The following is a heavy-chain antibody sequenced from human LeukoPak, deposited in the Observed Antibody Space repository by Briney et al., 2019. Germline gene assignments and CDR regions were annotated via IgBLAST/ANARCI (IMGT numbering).Heavy chain of an antibody. CDR3: ARFGELEHNWFDP. J-gene: IGHJ5*02. V-gene: IGHV4-31*03. D-gene: IGHD3-10*01. CDR1: GGSISSGGYY. CDR2: IYYSGST. Sequence: SETLSPTCTVSGGSISSGGYYWSWIRQHPGKGLEWIGYIYYSGSTYYNPSLKSRVTISVDTSKNQFSLKLSSVTAADTAVYYCARFGELEHNWFDPWGQGTLVTVSS.